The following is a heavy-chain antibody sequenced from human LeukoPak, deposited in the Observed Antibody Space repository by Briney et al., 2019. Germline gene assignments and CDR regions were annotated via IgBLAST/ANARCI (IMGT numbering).Heavy chain of an antibody. Sequence: GGSLRLSCTASGFTFSNYAMSWVRQAPGEGLEWVSTISGSDGSTYYADSVKGRFTISRDNSKNTLYLQMNSLRVEDTAIYYCAKGRGYCTGGSCYSDYWGQGTLVTVSS. D-gene: IGHD2-15*01. J-gene: IGHJ4*02. CDR2: ISGSDGST. CDR1: GFTFSNYA. CDR3: AKGRGYCTGGSCYSDY. V-gene: IGHV3-23*01.